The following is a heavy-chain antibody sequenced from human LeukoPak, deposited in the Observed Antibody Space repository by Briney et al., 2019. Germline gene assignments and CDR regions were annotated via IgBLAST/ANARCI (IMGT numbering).Heavy chain of an antibody. V-gene: IGHV3-7*01. J-gene: IGHJ4*02. CDR3: ARDPIPYDYVWGSYPGVF. Sequence: GGSLRLSCIASGFPFSRSWMSWVRQAPGKRLEWVANIKQDGSEKYYVDSVKGRFTISRDNAKNSLYLQMNSLGAEDTAVYYCARDPIPYDYVWGSYPGVFWGQGTLVTVSS. D-gene: IGHD3-16*01. CDR2: IKQDGSEK. CDR1: GFPFSRSW.